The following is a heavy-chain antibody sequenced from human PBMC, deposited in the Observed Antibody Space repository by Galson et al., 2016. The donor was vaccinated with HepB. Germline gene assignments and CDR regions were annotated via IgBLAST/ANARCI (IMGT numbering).Heavy chain of an antibody. CDR3: ARASGYNWNYLMIFNYFDY. Sequence: SLRLSCAASGFTFSSYSMNWVRQAPGKGLEWVSSISSSSSYIYYADSVKGRFTISRDNAKNSLFLQMNSLRAEDTAVYYCARASGYNWNYLMIFNYFDYWCQGTLVTVSS. CDR2: ISSSSSYI. CDR1: GFTFSSYS. J-gene: IGHJ4*02. D-gene: IGHD1-7*01. V-gene: IGHV3-21*01.